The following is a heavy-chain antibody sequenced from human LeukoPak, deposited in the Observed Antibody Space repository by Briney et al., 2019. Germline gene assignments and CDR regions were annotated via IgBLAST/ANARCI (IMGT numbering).Heavy chain of an antibody. V-gene: IGHV1-2*06. CDR1: GYTFTGYY. CDR3: AREDCSGGRCYSGWFAP. J-gene: IGHJ5*02. CDR2: INPNSGGR. D-gene: IGHD2-15*01. Sequence: ASVKVSCKASGYTFTGYYMHLVRQAPGQGLEWMGRINPNSGGRNYAQKFQGSVTMTRDTSISTAYMELSRLRSDDTAVYYCAREDCSGGRCYSGWFAPWGQGTLVTVSS.